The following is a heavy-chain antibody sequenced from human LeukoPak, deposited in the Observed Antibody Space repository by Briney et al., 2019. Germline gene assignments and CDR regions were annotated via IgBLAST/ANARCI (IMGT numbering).Heavy chain of an antibody. D-gene: IGHD3-10*01. CDR2: ISSSSSYT. CDR3: ARDTKATMVRGTAFDI. Sequence: GGSLRLSCAASGFTFSDYYMSWIHQAPGKGLEWVSYISSSSSYTNYADSVKGRFTISRDNAKNSLYLQMNSLRAEDTAVYYCARDTKATMVRGTAFDIWGQGTMVTVSS. J-gene: IGHJ3*02. CDR1: GFTFSDYY. V-gene: IGHV3-11*06.